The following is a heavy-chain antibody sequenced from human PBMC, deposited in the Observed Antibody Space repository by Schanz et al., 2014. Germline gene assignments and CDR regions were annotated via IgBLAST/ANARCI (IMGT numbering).Heavy chain of an antibody. Sequence: DVQMLESGGGLVQPGGSLRLSCAASGFTFHSYAMTWVRQAPGKALEWVSSISHSGGSKYYADSVKGRFTISRDNSENTLYLQMNSLSADDTAVFYCAKGMGYCSGGTCYDYYYYGLDVWGQGTTVTVSS. J-gene: IGHJ6*02. D-gene: IGHD2-15*01. CDR3: AKGMGYCSGGTCYDYYYYGLDV. V-gene: IGHV3-23*01. CDR2: ISHSGGSK. CDR1: GFTFHSYA.